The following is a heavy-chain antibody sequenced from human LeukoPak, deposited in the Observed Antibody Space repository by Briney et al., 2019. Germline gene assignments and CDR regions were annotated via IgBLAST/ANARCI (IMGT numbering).Heavy chain of an antibody. D-gene: IGHD3-22*01. CDR3: ARDDSSGYYYGGSY. V-gene: IGHV4-39*07. Sequence: PETLSLTCTVSGGSISSSSYYWGWIRQPPGKGLEWIGSIYYSGSTYYNPSFKSRVTISVDTSKNQFSLKLSSVTAADTAVYYCARDDSSGYYYGGSYWGQGTLVTVSS. J-gene: IGHJ4*02. CDR1: GGSISSSSYY. CDR2: IYYSGST.